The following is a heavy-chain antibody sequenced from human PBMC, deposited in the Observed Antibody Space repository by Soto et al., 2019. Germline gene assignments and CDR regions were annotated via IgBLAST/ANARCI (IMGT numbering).Heavy chain of an antibody. CDR3: ASACRDGYNFIDY. CDR2: INPNSGGT. J-gene: IGHJ4*02. Sequence: ASVKVSCKASGYTFTGYYMHWVRQAPGQGLEWMGWINPNSGGTNYAQKFQGWVTMTRDTSISTAYMELSRLRSDDTAVYYCASACRDGYNFIDYWGQGTLVTVYS. CDR1: GYTFTGYY. V-gene: IGHV1-2*04. D-gene: IGHD5-12*01.